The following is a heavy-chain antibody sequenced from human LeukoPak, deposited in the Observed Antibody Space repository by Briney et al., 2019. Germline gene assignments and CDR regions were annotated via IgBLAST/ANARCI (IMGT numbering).Heavy chain of an antibody. CDR3: ARVAPGGGSGWEFDY. CDR1: GGSISSGGYY. Sequence: SETLSLTCTVSGGSISSGGYYWSWIRQHPGKGLEWIGYIYYSGSTFYNPSLMSRLTISIDTSNNQFSLKLSSVTAADTAVYYCARVAPGGGSGWEFDYWGQGTLVTVSS. CDR2: IYYSGST. V-gene: IGHV4-31*03. J-gene: IGHJ4*02. D-gene: IGHD6-19*01.